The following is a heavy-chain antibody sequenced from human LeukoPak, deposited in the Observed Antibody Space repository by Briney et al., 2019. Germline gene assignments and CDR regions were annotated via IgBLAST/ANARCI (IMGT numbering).Heavy chain of an antibody. CDR1: GGSISSSSYY. V-gene: IGHV4-39*07. D-gene: IGHD3-3*01. Sequence: SETLSLTCTVSGGSISSSSYYWGWIRQPPGKGLEWIGEINHSGSTNYNPSLKSRVTISVDTSKNQFSLKLSSVTAADTAVYYCARGYYDFWSGYPLFDPWGQGTLVTVSS. CDR2: INHSGST. J-gene: IGHJ5*02. CDR3: ARGYYDFWSGYPLFDP.